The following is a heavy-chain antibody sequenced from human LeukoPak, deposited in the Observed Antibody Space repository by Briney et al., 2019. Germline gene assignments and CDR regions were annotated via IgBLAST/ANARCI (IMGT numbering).Heavy chain of an antibody. CDR2: INHSGST. J-gene: IGHJ4*02. D-gene: IGHD4-17*01. V-gene: IGHV4-34*01. CDR1: GGSFSGYY. Sequence: PSETLSLTCAAYGGSFSGYYWSWIRQPPGKGLEWIGEINHSGSTNYNPSLKSRVTISVDTSKNQFSLKLSSVTAADTAVYYCARGTVTTYYFDYWGQGTLVTVSS. CDR3: ARGTVTTYYFDY.